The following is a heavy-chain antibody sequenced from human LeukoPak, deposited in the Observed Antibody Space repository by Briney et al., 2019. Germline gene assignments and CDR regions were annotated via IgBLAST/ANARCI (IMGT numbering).Heavy chain of an antibody. J-gene: IGHJ4*02. CDR3: ARVSGYRTLSFDY. Sequence: PGGSLRLSCAASGFTFSSYWMHWVRQAPGKGPVWVSRINSDGSSTTYADSVRGRFTISRDNAKNTVYLQMNSLRGEDTAVYYCARVSGYRTLSFDYWGQGTLVTVSS. CDR1: GFTFSSYW. CDR2: INSDGSST. D-gene: IGHD6-25*01. V-gene: IGHV3-74*01.